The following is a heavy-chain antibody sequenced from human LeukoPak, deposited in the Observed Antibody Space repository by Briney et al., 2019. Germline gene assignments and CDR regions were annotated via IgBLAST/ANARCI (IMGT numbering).Heavy chain of an antibody. CDR3: ARSIAAAGSRSNWFDP. Sequence: PSETLSLTCAVYGVSFSGYYWSWIRQPPGKGLEWIGYIYYSGSTNYNPSLKSRVTISVDTSKNQFSLKLSSVTAADTAVYYCARSIAAAGSRSNWFDPWGQGTLVTVSS. V-gene: IGHV4-59*01. CDR2: IYYSGST. J-gene: IGHJ5*02. CDR1: GVSFSGYY. D-gene: IGHD6-13*01.